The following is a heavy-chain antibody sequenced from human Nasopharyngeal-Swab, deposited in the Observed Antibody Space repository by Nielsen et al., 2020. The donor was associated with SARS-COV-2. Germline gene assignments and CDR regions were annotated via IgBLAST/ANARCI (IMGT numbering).Heavy chain of an antibody. V-gene: IGHV3-13*01. Sequence: GGSLRLSCAASGFTFSSYDMHWVRQVTGKGLEWVSVIGTVGDTYYPGSVKGRFTISRENAKNSLYLQMNSLRAGDTAVYYCARGGLRGVAFDIWGQGTMVTVSS. J-gene: IGHJ3*02. D-gene: IGHD3-10*01. CDR2: IGTVGDT. CDR3: ARGGLRGVAFDI. CDR1: GFTFSSYD.